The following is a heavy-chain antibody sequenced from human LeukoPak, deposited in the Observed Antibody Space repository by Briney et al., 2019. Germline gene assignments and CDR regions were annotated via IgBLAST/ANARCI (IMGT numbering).Heavy chain of an antibody. CDR3: ARHGVGAIKNWFDP. J-gene: IGHJ5*02. D-gene: IGHD1-26*01. Sequence: TSETLSLTCTVSGGSISSYYWSWIRQPPGKGLEWIGYIYYSGSTNYNPSLKSRVTISVDTSKNQFSLKLSSVTAADTAVYYCARHGVGAIKNWFDPWGQGTLVTVSS. CDR1: GGSISSYY. CDR2: IYYSGST. V-gene: IGHV4-59*08.